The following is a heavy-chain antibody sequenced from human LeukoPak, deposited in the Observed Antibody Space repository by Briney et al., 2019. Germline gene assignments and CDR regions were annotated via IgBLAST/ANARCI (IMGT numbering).Heavy chain of an antibody. V-gene: IGHV3-23*01. D-gene: IGHD3-22*01. Sequence: GGSLRLSCAASGFTFSTYAMSWVRQAPGKGLEWVSAISGTGGSSSYADSVKGRFTISRDNSKNTLYLQMNSLRAEDTAVYYCAKALLYDSSGYYHNYYYYGMDVWGQGSTVTVSS. CDR1: GFTFSTYA. CDR3: AKALLYDSSGYYHNYYYYGMDV. J-gene: IGHJ6*02. CDR2: ISGTGGSS.